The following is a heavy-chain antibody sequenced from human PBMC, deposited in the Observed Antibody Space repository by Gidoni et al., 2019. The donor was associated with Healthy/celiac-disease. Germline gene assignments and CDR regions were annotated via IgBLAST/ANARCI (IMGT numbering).Heavy chain of an antibody. CDR2: ISGSGGST. V-gene: IGHV3-23*01. D-gene: IGHD3-3*01. CDR1: GFTFSSYA. J-gene: IGHJ6*02. CDR3: AKCNGITIFGTNGMDV. Sequence: EVQLLESGGGLVQPGGSLRLSCAASGFTFSSYAMSWVRQAPGKGLEWVSAISGSGGSTYYADSVKGRFTISRDNSKNTLYLQMNSLRAEDTAVYYCAKCNGITIFGTNGMDVWGQGTTVTVSS.